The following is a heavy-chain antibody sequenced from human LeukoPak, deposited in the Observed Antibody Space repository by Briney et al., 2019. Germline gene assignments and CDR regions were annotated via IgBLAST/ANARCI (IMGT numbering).Heavy chain of an antibody. D-gene: IGHD2-15*01. V-gene: IGHV4-30-2*01. CDR3: ACSSGYYYGMDV. J-gene: IGHJ6*02. CDR1: GGSISSGGYS. CDR2: IYHIEST. Sequence: SETLSLTCAVSGGSISSGGYSWSWVRQPRGGGVERIGYIYHIESTYYNPSLKSRVTISVDRSKNQFSLKLSSVTAADTAVYYCACSSGYYYGMDVWGQGTTVAVSS.